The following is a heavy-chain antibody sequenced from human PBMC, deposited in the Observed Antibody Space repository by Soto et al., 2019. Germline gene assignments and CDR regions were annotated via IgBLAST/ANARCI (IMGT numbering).Heavy chain of an antibody. CDR2: MYYTGVT. J-gene: IGHJ6*02. V-gene: IGHV4-61*01. Sequence: QVQLQESGPGLLKASETLSLTCSVSGGSVRSGNHFWNWIRQPPGRGLEWLGYMYYTGVTNYNPSLKSLVSMSVDTSKDQFSLNLTSFAAADTAVYYCARGGEPLGYYGLDVWGQGTTVTVSS. CDR1: GGSVRSGNHF. CDR3: ARGGEPLGYYGLDV.